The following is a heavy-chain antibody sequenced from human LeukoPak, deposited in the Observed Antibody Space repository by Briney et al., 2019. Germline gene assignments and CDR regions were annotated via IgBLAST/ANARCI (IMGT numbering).Heavy chain of an antibody. CDR2: IHYSGST. V-gene: IGHV4-59*01. CDR1: GGSISSYY. D-gene: IGHD4-17*01. CDR3: ARESYGDYADY. J-gene: IGHJ4*02. Sequence: SETLPLTCTVSGGSISSYYWSWIRQPPGKGLEWIGYIHYSGSTNYNPSLKSRVTISVDTSKNQFSLKLSSVTAADTAVYYCARESYGDYADYWGQGTLVTVSS.